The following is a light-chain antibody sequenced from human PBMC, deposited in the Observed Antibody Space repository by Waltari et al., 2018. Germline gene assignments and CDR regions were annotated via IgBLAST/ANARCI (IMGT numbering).Light chain of an antibody. CDR1: TSHLGSST. CDR2: IHN. J-gene: IGLJ3*02. Sequence: QSVLTQPPSASGAPGQSVTISCSGSTSHLGSSTVNWYQQLPGTAPKLLISIHNERPSGVPDRFSGSTSGTSASLAISGLQSEDEADYYCAAWDDSLNAWVFGGGTKLTVL. V-gene: IGLV1-44*01. CDR3: AAWDDSLNAWV.